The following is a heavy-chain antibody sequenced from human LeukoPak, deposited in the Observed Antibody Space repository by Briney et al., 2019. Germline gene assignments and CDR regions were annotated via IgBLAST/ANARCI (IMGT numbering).Heavy chain of an antibody. D-gene: IGHD3-3*01. Sequence: GGSLRLSCAASGFTFSNNWMSWVRQAPGKGLEWVANIKQDGSEKYYVDSLKGRFTISRGNAKNSLYLQMNSLRAEDTAVYYCARGGGYYDFWSGYFYFFDNWGQGTLVTVSS. V-gene: IGHV3-7*01. J-gene: IGHJ4*02. CDR1: GFTFSNNW. CDR3: ARGGGYYDFWSGYFYFFDN. CDR2: IKQDGSEK.